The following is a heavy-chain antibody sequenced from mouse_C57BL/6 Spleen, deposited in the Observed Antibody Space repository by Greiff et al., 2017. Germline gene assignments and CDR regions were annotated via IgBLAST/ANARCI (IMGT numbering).Heavy chain of an antibody. CDR1: GYTFTSYW. J-gene: IGHJ3*01. V-gene: IGHV1-52*01. CDR3: ARGGDGYDVSWFAY. Sequence: QVQPQQPGAELVRPGSSVKLSCKASGYTFTSYWMHWVKQRPIQGLEWIGNIDPSDSETHYNQKFKDKATLTVDKSSSTAYMQLSSLTSEDSAVYYCARGGDGYDVSWFAYWGQGTLVTVSA. CDR2: IDPSDSET. D-gene: IGHD2-2*01.